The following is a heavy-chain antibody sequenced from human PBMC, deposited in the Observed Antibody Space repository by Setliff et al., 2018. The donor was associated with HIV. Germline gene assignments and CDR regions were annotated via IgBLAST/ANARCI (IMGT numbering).Heavy chain of an antibody. CDR1: GYSFTSYW. D-gene: IGHD6-6*01. J-gene: IGHJ3*02. Sequence: PGESLKISCKGSGYSFTSYWISWVRQMPGKGLEWMGRIDPSDSYTNYSPSFQGHVTISADKSISTAYLQWSSLKASDTAMYYCARMGEYSSSGGAFDIWGQGTMVTVSS. V-gene: IGHV5-10-1*01. CDR2: IDPSDSYT. CDR3: ARMGEYSSSGGAFDI.